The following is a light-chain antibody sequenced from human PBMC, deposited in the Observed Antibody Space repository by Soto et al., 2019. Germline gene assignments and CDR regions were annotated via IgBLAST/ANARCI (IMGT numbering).Light chain of an antibody. CDR1: QGIRND. CDR2: AAS. J-gene: IGKJ1*01. CDR3: QQYNSYS. V-gene: IGKV1-17*01. Sequence: DIPVNQSPSPLSASLVDRVTITCRASQGIRNDLGWYQQKPGKAPERLIYAASSLQSGVPSRFSGSGSGTEFTLTISSLQPDDFATYYCQQYNSYSFGQGTKVDIK.